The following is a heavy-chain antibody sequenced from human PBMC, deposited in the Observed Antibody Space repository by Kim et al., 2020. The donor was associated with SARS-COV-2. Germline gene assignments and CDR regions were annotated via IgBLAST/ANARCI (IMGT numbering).Heavy chain of an antibody. CDR3: ARGSSSSWYMAFDY. Sequence: SETLSLTCAVYGGSFSGYYWSWIRQPPGKGLEWIGEINHSGSTNYNPSLKSRVTISVDTSKNQFSLKLSSVTAADTAVYYCARGSSSSWYMAFDYWGQGTLVTVSS. D-gene: IGHD6-13*01. CDR1: GGSFSGYY. V-gene: IGHV4-34*01. CDR2: INHSGST. J-gene: IGHJ4*02.